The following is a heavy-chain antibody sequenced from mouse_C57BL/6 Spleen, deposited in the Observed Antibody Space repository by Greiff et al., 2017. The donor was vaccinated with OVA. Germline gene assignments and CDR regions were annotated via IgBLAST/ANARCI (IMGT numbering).Heavy chain of an antibody. CDR2: FHPYNDDT. Sequence: QVHVKQSGAELVKPGASVKMSCKASGYTFTTYPIEWMKQNHGKSLEWIGNFHPYNDDTKYNEKFKGKATLTVEKSSSTVYLELSRLTSDDSAVYYCARGFYYDYEDYFDYWGQGTTLTVSS. V-gene: IGHV1-47*01. CDR3: ARGFYYDYEDYFDY. CDR1: GYTFTTYP. J-gene: IGHJ2*01. D-gene: IGHD2-4*01.